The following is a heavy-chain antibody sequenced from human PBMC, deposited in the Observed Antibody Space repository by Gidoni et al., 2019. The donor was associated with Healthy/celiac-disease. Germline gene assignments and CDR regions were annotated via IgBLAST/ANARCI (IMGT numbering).Heavy chain of an antibody. Sequence: QVQLQQWGAGLLKPSETLSLTCAVYGGSFSGYYWSWIRQPPGKGLEWIGEINHSGSTNYNPSLKSRVTISVDTSKNQFSLKLSSVTAADTAVYYCARGGRRGPNWFDPWGQGTLVTVSS. CDR2: INHSGST. V-gene: IGHV4-34*01. J-gene: IGHJ5*02. CDR3: ARGGRRGPNWFDP. CDR1: GGSFSGYY. D-gene: IGHD1-26*01.